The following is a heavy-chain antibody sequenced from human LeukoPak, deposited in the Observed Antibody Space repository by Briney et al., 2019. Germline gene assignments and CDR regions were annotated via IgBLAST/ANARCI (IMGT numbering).Heavy chain of an antibody. CDR2: ISDDGRNK. CDR3: AKRPSDYGDYVTYYDY. V-gene: IGHV3-30*18. J-gene: IGHJ4*02. D-gene: IGHD4-17*01. CDR1: GFSFISYG. Sequence: PGGSLRPSCAASGFSFISYGMHWVRRAPGKGLEWVGVISDDGRNKKYADSVKGRFTISRDNSKDTLYLQMNSLRDEDTAVYYCAKRPSDYGDYVTYYDYWGQGTLVTVSS.